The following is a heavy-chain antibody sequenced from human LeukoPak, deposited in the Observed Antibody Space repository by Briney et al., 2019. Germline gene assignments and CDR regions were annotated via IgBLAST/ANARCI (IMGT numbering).Heavy chain of an antibody. CDR3: TRDHGDYDFGY. Sequence: SETLSLTCTVSGGSISAYYWSWIRQPAGKGLEWIGRIYTSGSPNYNPSLKSRVTMSVDTSKNQFSLKLSSVTAADTAVYYCTRDHGDYDFGYWGQGTLVTVSS. V-gene: IGHV4-4*07. CDR1: GGSISAYY. J-gene: IGHJ4*02. D-gene: IGHD4-17*01. CDR2: IYTSGSP.